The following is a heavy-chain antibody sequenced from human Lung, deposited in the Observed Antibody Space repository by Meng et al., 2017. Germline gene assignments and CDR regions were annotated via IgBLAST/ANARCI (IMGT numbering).Heavy chain of an antibody. J-gene: IGHJ4*02. CDR2: IIDSGST. CDR1: GGSFSGYY. D-gene: IGHD6-19*01. V-gene: IGHV4-34*02. Sequence: QVHLQQWGEGLLKPSETLSLTCAVYGGSFSGYYWSWIRQPPGKGLEWIGEIIDSGSTNYNPSLKSRVTISVDTSKNQFSLRVTSVTAADRAVYYCVRRTYSSGWYFDYWGQGTLVTVSS. CDR3: VRRTYSSGWYFDY.